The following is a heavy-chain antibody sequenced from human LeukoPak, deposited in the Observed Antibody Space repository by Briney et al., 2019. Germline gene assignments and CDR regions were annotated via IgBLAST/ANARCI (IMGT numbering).Heavy chain of an antibody. CDR1: GGSISGTSYC. J-gene: IGHJ4*02. CDR2: HYHTGRI. Sequence: SETLSLTCSVSGGSISGTSYCWGWIRQPPGKGPEWIGSHYHTGRIYHNPSLNSRVTISVDTSKNQFALKLSSVTDADTAVYYCARDGSDNWGLFDNWGRGTLVTVSS. V-gene: IGHV4-39*06. CDR3: ARDGSDNWGLFDN. D-gene: IGHD1-1*01.